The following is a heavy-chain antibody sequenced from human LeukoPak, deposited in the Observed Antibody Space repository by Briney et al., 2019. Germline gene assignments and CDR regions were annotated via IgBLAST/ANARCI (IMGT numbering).Heavy chain of an antibody. CDR1: GVSISSSFYY. V-gene: IGHV4-39*01. CDR3: ARLGVGYCLSPSCSEFDY. CDR2: IYHSGST. Sequence: SETLSLTCIVSGVSISSSFYYWGWIRQPPGKGLEWIGNIYHSGSTSYNPSLKSRVTISVDTSKNQFSLKLTAVTAADTAVYYCARLGVGYCLSPSCSEFDYWGQGTLVTVSS. D-gene: IGHD2-2*01. J-gene: IGHJ4*02.